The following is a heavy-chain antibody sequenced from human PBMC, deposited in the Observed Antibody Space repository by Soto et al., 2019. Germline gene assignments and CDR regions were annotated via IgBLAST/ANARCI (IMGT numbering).Heavy chain of an antibody. CDR2: ISGSGGST. V-gene: IGHV3-23*01. J-gene: IGHJ4*02. CDR3: AKGTNYGSGSTPYFDY. D-gene: IGHD3-10*01. Sequence: LRLSCAASGFTFSSYAMSWVRQAPGKGLEWVSAISGSGGSTYYADSVKGRFTISRDNSKNTLYLQMNSLRAEDTAVYYCAKGTNYGSGSTPYFDYCGQGTLVTVSS. CDR1: GFTFSSYA.